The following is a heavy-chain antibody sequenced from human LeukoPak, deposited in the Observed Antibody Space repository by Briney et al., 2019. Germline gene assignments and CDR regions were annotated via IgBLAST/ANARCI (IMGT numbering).Heavy chain of an antibody. CDR1: GFTFSSYA. J-gene: IGHJ4*02. V-gene: IGHV3-74*01. CDR3: ARAGIAARMSFFDY. Sequence: PGGSLRLSCAASGFTFSSYAMSWVRQAPGKGLVWVSRINSDGSSTSYADSVKGRFTISRDNAKNTLYLQMNSLRAEDTAVYYCARAGIAARMSFFDYWGQGTLVTVSS. D-gene: IGHD6-6*01. CDR2: INSDGSST.